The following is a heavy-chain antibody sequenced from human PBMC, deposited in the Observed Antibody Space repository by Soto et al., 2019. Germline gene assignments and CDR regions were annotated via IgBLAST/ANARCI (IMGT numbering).Heavy chain of an antibody. V-gene: IGHV5-51*01. D-gene: IGHD3-22*01. CDR2: IYPGDSDT. CDR3: ARRRAYYYDSSGYYEWDY. CDR1: GYSFTSYW. J-gene: IGHJ4*02. Sequence: PGEPLKISCKGSGYSFTSYWIGWVRQMPGKGLEWMGIIYPGDSDTRYSPSFQGQVTISADKSISTAYLQWSSLKASDTAMYYCARRRAYYYDSSGYYEWDYWGQGTLVTVSS.